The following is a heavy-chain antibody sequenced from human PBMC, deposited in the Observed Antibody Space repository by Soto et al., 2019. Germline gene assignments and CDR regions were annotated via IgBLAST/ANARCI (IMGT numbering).Heavy chain of an antibody. D-gene: IGHD5-12*01. CDR1: GFTVTINY. V-gene: IGHV3-53*01. CDR3: HGYGH. J-gene: IGHJ4*02. CDR2: IYTGGTT. Sequence: EVQVVESGGGLIQPGGSLRLSCAVSGFTVTINYMSWVRQAPGKGLEWVSVIYTGGTTFYADSVKGRFTISRDTSRNTLYLQMNSLRGEDTAVYYCHGYGHWGQGTLVTDSS.